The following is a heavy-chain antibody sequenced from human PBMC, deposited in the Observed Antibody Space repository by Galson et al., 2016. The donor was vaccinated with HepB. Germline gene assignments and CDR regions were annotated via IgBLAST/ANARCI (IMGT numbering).Heavy chain of an antibody. D-gene: IGHD2-15*01. J-gene: IGHJ1*01. CDR3: AAAGVAAGGTRYFQY. V-gene: IGHV3-7*03. CDR2: VNQDGSEK. Sequence: SLRLSCAASRFAFTTFWMNWVRQTPENGLEWVANVNQDGSEKYYVDSVRGRFTISRDNAENSLHLRMNSLRAEDTAVYYCAAAGVAAGGTRYFQYWGQGTLVTVSS. CDR1: RFAFTTFW.